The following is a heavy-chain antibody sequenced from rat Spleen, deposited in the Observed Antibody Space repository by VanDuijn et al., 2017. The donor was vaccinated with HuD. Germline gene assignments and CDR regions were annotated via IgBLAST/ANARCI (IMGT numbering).Heavy chain of an antibody. Sequence: EVQLVESGGGLVQPGRSLKLSCVASGFTFNNYWMTWIRQAPGKGLEWVASITNTGGSTYYPDSVKGRFTISSDNAKSTLYLQMTSLRSEDTATYYCTREGTYYGYNYYVMDAWGQGASVTVSS. CDR2: ITNTGGST. CDR1: GFTFNNYW. CDR3: TREGTYYGYNYYVMDA. V-gene: IGHV5-31*01. J-gene: IGHJ4*01. D-gene: IGHD1-9*01.